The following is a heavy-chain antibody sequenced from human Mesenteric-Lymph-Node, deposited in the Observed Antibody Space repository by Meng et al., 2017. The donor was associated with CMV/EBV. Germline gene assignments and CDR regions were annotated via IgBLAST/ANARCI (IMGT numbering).Heavy chain of an antibody. V-gene: IGHV1-2*02. Sequence: ASVKVSCKASGYTFTGYYIHWVRQAPGQGLEWMGWINPNSGGTNYAQKFQGRVTMTRDTSISTAYMELSRLTSDDTAVYYCARVGAEGGNYYYYGMDVWGQGTTVTVSS. J-gene: IGHJ6*02. CDR1: GYTFTGYY. CDR3: ARVGAEGGNYYYYGMDV. D-gene: IGHD6-13*01. CDR2: INPNSGGT.